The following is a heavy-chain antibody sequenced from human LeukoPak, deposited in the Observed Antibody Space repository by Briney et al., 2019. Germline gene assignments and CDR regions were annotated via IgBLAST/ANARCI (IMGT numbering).Heavy chain of an antibody. Sequence: SETLSLTCTVSGGSISSYYWSWIRQPPGKGLEWIGYIYYSGSTNYNPSLKSRVTISVDTSKNQFSLKLSSVPAADTAVYYCARGYRGYYYGMDVWGQGTTVTVSS. CDR1: GGSISSYY. CDR2: IYYSGST. CDR3: ARGYRGYYYGMDV. V-gene: IGHV4-59*01. D-gene: IGHD3-10*01. J-gene: IGHJ6*02.